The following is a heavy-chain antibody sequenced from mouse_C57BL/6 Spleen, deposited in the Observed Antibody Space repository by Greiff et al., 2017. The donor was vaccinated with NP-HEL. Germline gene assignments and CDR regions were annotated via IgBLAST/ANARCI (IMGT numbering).Heavy chain of an antibody. D-gene: IGHD2-4*01. CDR2: IYPGDGDT. CDR3: AGSTMITLTTWTTGVDYPYYFDY. Sequence: VQLQQSGPELVKPGASVKISCKASGYAFSSSWMNWVKQRPGKGLEWIGRIYPGDGDTNYNGKFKGKATLTADKSSSTAFMQLSSLTSEDSAVYLCAGSTMITLTTWTTGVDYPYYFDYWGQGTTLTVSS. CDR1: GYAFSSSW. J-gene: IGHJ2*01. V-gene: IGHV1-82*01.